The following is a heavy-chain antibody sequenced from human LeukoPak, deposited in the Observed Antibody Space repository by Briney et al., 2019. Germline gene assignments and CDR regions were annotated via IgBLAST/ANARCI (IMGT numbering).Heavy chain of an antibody. V-gene: IGHV1-69*01. CDR1: GGTFSSYV. CDR2: IIPIFGTA. J-gene: IGHJ4*02. CDR3: AILPEGYCSGDSCYARDY. Sequence: GASVKVSCKASGGTFSSYVISWVRQVSGQGLEWMGGIIPIFGTANYAQKFQGRVTITADESTSTAYMELSSLRSEDTAVYYCAILPEGYCSGDSCYARDYWGQGTLVTVSS. D-gene: IGHD2-15*01.